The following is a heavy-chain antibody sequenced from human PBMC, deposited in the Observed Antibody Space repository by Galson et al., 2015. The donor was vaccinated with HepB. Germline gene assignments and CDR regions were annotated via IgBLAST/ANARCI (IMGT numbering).Heavy chain of an antibody. D-gene: IGHD2-2*01. Sequence: SLRLSCAASGFTFSDYYMSWIRQAPGKGLEWVSYISSSGSTIYYADSVKGRFTISRDNAKNSLYLQMNSLRAEDTAVYYCARLVPASYVYYYYYMDVWGKGTTVTVSS. CDR1: GFTFSDYY. V-gene: IGHV3-11*01. CDR2: ISSSGSTI. J-gene: IGHJ6*03. CDR3: ARLVPASYVYYYYYMDV.